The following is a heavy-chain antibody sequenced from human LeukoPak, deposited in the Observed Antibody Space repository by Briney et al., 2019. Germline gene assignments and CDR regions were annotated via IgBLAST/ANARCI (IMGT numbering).Heavy chain of an antibody. V-gene: IGHV4-34*12. CDR3: AREWYYDSSGYYLLFDY. D-gene: IGHD3-22*01. J-gene: IGHJ4*02. Sequence: SETLSLTCAVYGESFSGYYWSWIRQPPGKGLEWIGEIIHSGGTNYNPSLKSRVTMSVDTSKNQFSLKLSSVTAADTAVYYCAREWYYDSSGYYLLFDYWGQGTLVTVSS. CDR2: IIHSGGT. CDR1: GESFSGYY.